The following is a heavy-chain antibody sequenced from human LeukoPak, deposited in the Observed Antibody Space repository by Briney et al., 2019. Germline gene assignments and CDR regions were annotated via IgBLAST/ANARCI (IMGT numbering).Heavy chain of an antibody. J-gene: IGHJ4*02. V-gene: IGHV4-39*07. CDR3: ARGLKFAYYYDSSGYYYERGYFDY. Sequence: SETLSLTCTVSGGSISSGGYYWSWIRQPPGKGLEWIGEINHSGSTNYNPSLKSRVTISVDTSKNQFSLKLSSVTAADTAVYYCARGLKFAYYYDSSGYYYERGYFDYWGQGTLVTVSS. CDR2: INHSGST. CDR1: GGSISSGGYY. D-gene: IGHD3-22*01.